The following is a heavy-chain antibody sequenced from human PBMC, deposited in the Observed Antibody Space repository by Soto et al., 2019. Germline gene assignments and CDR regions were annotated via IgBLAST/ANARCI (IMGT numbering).Heavy chain of an antibody. D-gene: IGHD3-22*01. CDR3: ASVGYYYDSSGYYLSFDY. CDR2: MNPNSGNT. Sequence: QVQLVQSGAEVKKPGASVKVSCKASGYTFTSYDINWVRQATGQGLEWMGWMNPNSGNTGYAQKFQGRVTMTRNTSISTAYMELSSLRSEDTAVYYCASVGYYYDSSGYYLSFDYWGQGTLVTVSS. V-gene: IGHV1-8*01. CDR1: GYTFTSYD. J-gene: IGHJ4*02.